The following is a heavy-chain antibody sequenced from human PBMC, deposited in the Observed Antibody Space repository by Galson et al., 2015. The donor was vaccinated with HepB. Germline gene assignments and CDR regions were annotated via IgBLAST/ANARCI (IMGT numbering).Heavy chain of an antibody. CDR1: GYPFSSYI. CDR2: INAGNGNT. D-gene: IGHD2-21*01. J-gene: IGHJ4*02. V-gene: IGHV1-3*01. CDR3: ARGGDYFDY. Sequence: SVKVSCKASGYPFSSYIIHWVRQAPGQRLEWMGWINAGNGNTEHSENFQDRVTITRSTSASTAYMELSSLRSEDTAIYYCARGGDYFDYWGQGTLVTVSP.